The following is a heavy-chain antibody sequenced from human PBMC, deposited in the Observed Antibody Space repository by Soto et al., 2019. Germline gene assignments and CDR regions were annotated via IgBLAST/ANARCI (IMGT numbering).Heavy chain of an antibody. V-gene: IGHV1-18*01. Sequence: QVQLVQSEAEVKKPGASVKVSCKTSGYIFTSYGISWVRQAPGQGLEWMGWISTHNGNTNYAQKLQDRVTMTTDTSTSTAYMELRRLRSDDSAVYYCARENSYYGSGTYYFYGMDVWGHGTTVTVSS. CDR1: GYIFTSYG. D-gene: IGHD3-10*01. J-gene: IGHJ6*02. CDR2: ISTHNGNT. CDR3: ARENSYYGSGTYYFYGMDV.